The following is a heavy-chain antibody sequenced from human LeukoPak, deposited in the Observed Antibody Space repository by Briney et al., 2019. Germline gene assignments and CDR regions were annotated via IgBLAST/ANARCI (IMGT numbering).Heavy chain of an antibody. CDR3: ARDPAYSSILAGFDY. D-gene: IGHD6-13*01. CDR2: IYYSGST. J-gene: IGHJ4*02. Sequence: ASETLSLTCTVAGGSISSYYWSWIRQPPGKGLEWIGYIYYSGSTNYNPSLKSRVTISVDTSKNQFSLKLSSVTAAGTAVYYCARDPAYSSILAGFDYWGQGTLVTVSS. V-gene: IGHV4-59*01. CDR1: GGSISSYY.